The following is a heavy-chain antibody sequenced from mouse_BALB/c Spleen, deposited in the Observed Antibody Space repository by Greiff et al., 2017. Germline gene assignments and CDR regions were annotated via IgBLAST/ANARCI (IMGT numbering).Heavy chain of an antibody. D-gene: IGHD2-10*02. V-gene: IGHV5-4*02. CDR1: GFTFSDYY. CDR3: ARALYEGGAMDY. CDR2: ISDGGSYT. Sequence: EVMLVESGGGLVKPGGSLKLSCAASGFTFSDYYMYWVRQTPEKRLEWVATISDGGSYTYYPDSVKGRFTISRDNAKNNLYLQMSSLKSEDTAMYYCARALYEGGAMDYWGQGTSVTVSS. J-gene: IGHJ4*01.